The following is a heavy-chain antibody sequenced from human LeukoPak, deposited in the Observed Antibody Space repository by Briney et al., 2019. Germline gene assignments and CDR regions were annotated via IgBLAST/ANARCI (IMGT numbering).Heavy chain of an antibody. CDR2: IDPSGGST. V-gene: IGHV1-46*01. Sequence: ASVKVSCKASGYTFTSYYMHWVRQAPGQGLEWMGIIDPSGGSTSYAQKFQGRVTMTRDTSTSTVYMELSSLRSEDTAVYYCARVNLRGSNYNWFDPWGQGTRVIVSS. CDR1: GYTFTSYY. D-gene: IGHD3-10*01. J-gene: IGHJ5*02. CDR3: ARVNLRGSNYNWFDP.